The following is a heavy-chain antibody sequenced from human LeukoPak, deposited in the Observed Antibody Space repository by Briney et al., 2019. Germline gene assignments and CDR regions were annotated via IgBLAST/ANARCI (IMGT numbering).Heavy chain of an antibody. V-gene: IGHV3-9*01. CDR3: AKDIYDFWSGRFDY. CDR2: ISWNSGSI. D-gene: IGHD3-3*01. J-gene: IGHJ4*02. CDR1: GFTFDDYA. Sequence: PGGSLRLSCAASGFTFDDYAMHWVRQAPGKGLEWVSGISWNSGSIGYADSVKGRFTISRDNAKNSLYLQMNSPRAEDTALYYCAKDIYDFWSGRFDYWGQGTLVTVSS.